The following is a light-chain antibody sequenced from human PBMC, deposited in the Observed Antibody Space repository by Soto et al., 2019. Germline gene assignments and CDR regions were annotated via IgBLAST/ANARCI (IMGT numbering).Light chain of an antibody. J-gene: IGLJ1*01. CDR3: SSSTSSSTRV. V-gene: IGLV2-14*01. CDR1: SSDVGGYNY. Sequence: QSALTQPASVSGSPGQSITISCTGTSSDVGGYNYVSWYQQHPGKAPKLMIYAVSNRPSGVSNRFSGSKSGNTASLTISGLQAEDEADHYCSSSTSSSTRVFGTGTKVPVL. CDR2: AVS.